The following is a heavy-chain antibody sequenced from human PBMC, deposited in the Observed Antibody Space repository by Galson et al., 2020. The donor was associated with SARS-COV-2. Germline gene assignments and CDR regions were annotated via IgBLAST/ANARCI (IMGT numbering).Heavy chain of an antibody. CDR1: GFSLNTSGVG. CDR3: AHSSGWAVTGHNWLDP. D-gene: IGHD1-20*01. V-gene: IGHV2-5*02. J-gene: IGHJ5*02. Sequence: KMSGPTLVKPTQTLTLTCTFSGFSLNTSGVGVGWIRQPPGKALEWLALIFWDNDKWYSPSLKSRLNINNDASKNQVVLTMTNMDPVDTATYYCAHSSGWAVTGHNWLDPWCQGTLVSVSS. CDR2: IFWDNDK.